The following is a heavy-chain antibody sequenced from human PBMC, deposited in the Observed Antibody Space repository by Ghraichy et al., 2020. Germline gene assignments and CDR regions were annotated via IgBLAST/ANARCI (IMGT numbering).Heavy chain of an antibody. CDR2: IDKSGADT. J-gene: IGHJ4*02. Sequence: GGSLRLSCAASGFTFSSYGMGWVRQAPGKGLEWVSAIDKSGADTFYADPVKGRFTISRDASKNTLYLQMNNLRAEDTALYYCAKEAGFLKPFHFWGQGTLVTVSS. CDR1: GFTFSSYG. V-gene: IGHV3-23*01. CDR3: AKEAGFLKPFHF. D-gene: IGHD1-14*01.